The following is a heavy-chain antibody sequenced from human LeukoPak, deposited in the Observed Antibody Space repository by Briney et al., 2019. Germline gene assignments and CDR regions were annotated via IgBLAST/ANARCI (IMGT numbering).Heavy chain of an antibody. J-gene: IGHJ6*02. V-gene: IGHV4-4*07. CDR1: GGSISSYY. CDR2: IYTSGST. Sequence: SETLSLTCTVSGGSISSYYWSWIRQPAGKGLEGIGRIYTSGSTNYNPSLKSQVTMSVDTSKNQFSLKLSSVTAADTAVYYCARGTAMVEGYYYYGMDVWGQGTTVTVSS. CDR3: ARGTAMVEGYYYYGMDV. D-gene: IGHD5-18*01.